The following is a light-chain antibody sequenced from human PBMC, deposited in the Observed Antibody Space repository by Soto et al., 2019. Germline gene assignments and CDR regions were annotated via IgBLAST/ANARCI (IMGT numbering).Light chain of an antibody. CDR1: SSDVGDYKY. J-gene: IGLJ1*01. Sequence: QSALTQPRSVSGSPGQSVTISCTGTSSDVGDYKYVSWYQQYPGKAPKLMIYEVSNRPSGVSNRFSGSKSGNTASLTISGLQAEDEADYYCASYTSGSTPYGFGTGTKVTVL. CDR3: ASYTSGSTPYG. CDR2: EVS. V-gene: IGLV2-14*01.